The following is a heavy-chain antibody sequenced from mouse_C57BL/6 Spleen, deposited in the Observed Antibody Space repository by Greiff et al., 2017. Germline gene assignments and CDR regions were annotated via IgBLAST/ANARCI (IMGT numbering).Heavy chain of an antibody. Sequence: VQLQQSGPELVKPGASVKISCKASGYAFSSSWMNWVKQRPGKGLEWIGRIYPGDGDTNYNGKFKGKATLTADKSSSTAYMQLSSLTSEDSAVYFCATIYYDLAWFAYWGQGTLVTVSA. CDR2: IYPGDGDT. J-gene: IGHJ3*01. D-gene: IGHD2-4*01. CDR1: GYAFSSSW. CDR3: ATIYYDLAWFAY. V-gene: IGHV1-82*01.